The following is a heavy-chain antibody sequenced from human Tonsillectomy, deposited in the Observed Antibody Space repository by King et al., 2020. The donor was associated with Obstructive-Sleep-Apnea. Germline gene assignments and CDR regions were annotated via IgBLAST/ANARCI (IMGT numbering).Heavy chain of an antibody. D-gene: IGHD4-23*01. J-gene: IGHJ4*02. CDR2: ISWNSDNR. CDR3: AKESDYGANWWVFDY. V-gene: IGHV3-9*01. CDR1: GFTFDDYA. Sequence: QLVQSGGGLAQPGRSLRLSCAGSGFTFDDYAMHWVRQAPGKGLEWVSSISWNSDNRDYADSVKGRFTISRDNAKNSLYLQMNSLTAADTAFYYCAKESDYGANWWVFDYWGQGTLVTVSS.